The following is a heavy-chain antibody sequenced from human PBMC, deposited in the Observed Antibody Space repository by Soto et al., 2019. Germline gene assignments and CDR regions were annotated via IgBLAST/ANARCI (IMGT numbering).Heavy chain of an antibody. CDR3: TRGIEVWSGYPRYYLDY. V-gene: IGHV3-73*02. Sequence: EVQLVESGGGLVQPGGSLKLSCAASGFIFSESAVHWVRQASGKGLEWVGRIRRKANNYATTYAASVEGRFAISRDDSKNTAYLQMNSLKAEDTAIYYCTRGIEVWSGYPRYYLDYWGQGTLVTASS. CDR2: IRRKANNYAT. CDR1: GFIFSESA. D-gene: IGHD3-3*01. J-gene: IGHJ4*02.